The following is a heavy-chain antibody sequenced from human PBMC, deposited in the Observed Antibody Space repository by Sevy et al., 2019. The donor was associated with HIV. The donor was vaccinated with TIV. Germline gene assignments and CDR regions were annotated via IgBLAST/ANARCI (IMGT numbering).Heavy chain of an antibody. CDR2: IRGSGGST. J-gene: IGHJ6*02. CDR3: RGDYDSSHLASYYYYGMDV. V-gene: IGHV3-23*01. CDR1: GFTFSSYA. Sequence: GGSLRLSCSASGFTFSSYAMDWVRQAPGKGREWVSTIRGSGGSTYYADSVKGRFTISRDNSKNTLYLQMISLRDEDTAVYYCRGDYDSSHLASYYYYGMDVWGQGTTVTVSS. D-gene: IGHD3-22*01.